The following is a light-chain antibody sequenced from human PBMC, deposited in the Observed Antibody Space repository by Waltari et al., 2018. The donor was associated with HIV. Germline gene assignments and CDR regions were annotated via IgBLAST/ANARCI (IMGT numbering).Light chain of an antibody. V-gene: IGKV2-30*02. CDR1: QSLVHSDGNTY. Sequence: DVVMTQSPLSLPVTLGQPASISCRSSQSLVHSDGNTYLNWFQQRPGQSPRRLIYKVSNRDSGVPDRFSGSGSGTDFTLKISRVEAEDVGVYYCMGGTHWPLTFGGGTKVEIK. J-gene: IGKJ4*01. CDR2: KVS. CDR3: MGGTHWPLT.